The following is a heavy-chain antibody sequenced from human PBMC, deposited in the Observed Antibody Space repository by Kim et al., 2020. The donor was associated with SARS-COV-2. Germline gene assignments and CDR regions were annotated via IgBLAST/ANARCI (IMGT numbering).Heavy chain of an antibody. V-gene: IGHV3-21*01. CDR3: ARAAGYSSGLDY. Sequence: SYADSVKSRFTISRDNAKNSLYLQMNSLRAEDTAVYYCARAAGYSSGLDYWGQGTLVTVSS. D-gene: IGHD6-19*01. J-gene: IGHJ4*02.